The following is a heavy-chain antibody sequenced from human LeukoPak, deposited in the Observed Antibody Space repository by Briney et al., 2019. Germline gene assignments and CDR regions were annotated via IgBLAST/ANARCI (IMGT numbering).Heavy chain of an antibody. J-gene: IGHJ3*02. CDR2: INHSGST. CDR1: GGSFSGYY. Sequence: PSETLSLTCAVYGGSFSGYYWSWIRQPPGKGLEWIGEINHSGSTNYNPSLKSRVTISVDTSKNQFSLKLSSVTAADTAVYYCAREGARFAFDIWGQGTTVTVSS. V-gene: IGHV4-34*01. D-gene: IGHD3-16*01. CDR3: AREGARFAFDI.